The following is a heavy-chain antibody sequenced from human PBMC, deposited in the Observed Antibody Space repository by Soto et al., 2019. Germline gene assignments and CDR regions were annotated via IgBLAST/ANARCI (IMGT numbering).Heavy chain of an antibody. D-gene: IGHD6-6*01. Sequence: PGGSLRLSCAASGFTFSSYGMHWVRQAPGKGLEWVAVIWYDGSNKYYADSVKGRFTISRDNSKNTLYLQMNSLRAEDTAVYYCARATAARRRFYYGMDVWGQGTTVTVSS. J-gene: IGHJ6*02. V-gene: IGHV3-33*01. CDR3: ARATAARRRFYYGMDV. CDR1: GFTFSSYG. CDR2: IWYDGSNK.